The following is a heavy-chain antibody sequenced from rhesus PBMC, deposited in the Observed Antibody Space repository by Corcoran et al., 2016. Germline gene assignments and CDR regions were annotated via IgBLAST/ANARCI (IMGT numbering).Heavy chain of an antibody. V-gene: IGHV4S9*01. CDR3: SRGPGAWFFQY. Sequence: VQLQGSGPGLVKPSETLSLACDVSGTSITDHYSWHWIRRPPGKGLAWMGNVYSKSASTDYHPSLTIRFTISKYTSKNQFFLKLNSVTAADTAVYFCSRGPGAWFFQYWGQGVLVTVSS. CDR2: VYSKSAST. D-gene: IGHD6-31*01. CDR1: GTSITDHYS. J-gene: IGHJ4*01.